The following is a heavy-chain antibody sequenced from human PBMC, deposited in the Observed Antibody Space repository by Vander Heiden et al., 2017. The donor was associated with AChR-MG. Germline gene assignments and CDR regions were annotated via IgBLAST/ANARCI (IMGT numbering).Heavy chain of an antibody. CDR3: ARDLSSTVPLATATYYGMDV. CDR1: GFPISTNY. Sequence: EVQLVESGGGLVQPGGPLSLSCAASGFPISTNYISWFRQAPGTGLEWVSIIHSSGSAHYADSVKGRFTISRDDSKNTLYLQMNSLRAEDTAVYYCARDLSSTVPLATATYYGMDVWGQGTTVTVSS. CDR2: IHSSGSA. V-gene: IGHV3-66*02. J-gene: IGHJ6*02. D-gene: IGHD2-21*02.